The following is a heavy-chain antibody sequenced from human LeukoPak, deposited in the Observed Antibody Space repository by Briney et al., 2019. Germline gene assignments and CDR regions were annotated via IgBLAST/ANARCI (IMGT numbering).Heavy chain of an antibody. CDR2: IYYSGST. D-gene: IGHD3-3*01. CDR1: GGSISSSSYY. CDR3: ARDRVVNYDFWSGYYFSGHWFDP. J-gene: IGHJ5*02. V-gene: IGHV4-39*07. Sequence: PSETLSLTCTVSGGSISSSSYYWGWIRQPPGKGLEWIWSIYYSGSTYYNPSLKSRVTISVDTSKNQFSLKLSSVTAADTAVYYCARDRVVNYDFWSGYYFSGHWFDPWGQGTLVTVSS.